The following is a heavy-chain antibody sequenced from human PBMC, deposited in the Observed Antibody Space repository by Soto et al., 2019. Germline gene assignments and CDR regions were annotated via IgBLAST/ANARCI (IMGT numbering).Heavy chain of an antibody. D-gene: IGHD2-21*01. CDR3: ARGFYGDFPLGAMDV. J-gene: IGHJ6*02. V-gene: IGHV3-21*01. CDR2: ISTSSSFI. CDR1: TFIFTTYS. Sequence: LRLSCAASTFIFTTYSMNWVRQAPGKGLEWVSSISTSSSFIYYAASVKGRFTISRDNAKSSVYLQMNSLRAEDTAVYYCARGFYGDFPLGAMDVWGQGTTVTVSS.